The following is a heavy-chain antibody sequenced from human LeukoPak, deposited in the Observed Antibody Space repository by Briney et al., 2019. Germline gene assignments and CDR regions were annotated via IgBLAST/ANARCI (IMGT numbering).Heavy chain of an antibody. V-gene: IGHV4-39*07. D-gene: IGHD3-3*01. CDR3: ARGFGGGDY. CDR1: GGSISSSSYY. J-gene: IGHJ4*02. CDR2: IYYSGST. Sequence: SETLSLTCTVSGGSISSSSYYWGWIRQPPGKGLEWIGSIYYSGSTYYNPSLKSRVTISVDTSKNQFSLKLSSVTAADTAVYYCARGFGGGDYWGQGTLVTVSS.